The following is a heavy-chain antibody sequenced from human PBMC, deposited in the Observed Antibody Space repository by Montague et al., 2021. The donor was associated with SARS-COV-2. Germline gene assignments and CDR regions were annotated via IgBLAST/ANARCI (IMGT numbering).Heavy chain of an antibody. D-gene: IGHD1-1*01. V-gene: IGHV4-31*03. CDR1: GWRISSGGHY. CDR3: ARGLFYSSQRKGNCEH. CDR2: IYYSGST. Sequence: TLSLTCTVSGWRISSGGHYWNWIRQVPGRGLEWIGSIYYSGSTYYNPSLKGRFSISVDTSRNQFSLKVKSLTAADTAKYFCARGLFYSSQRKGNCEHWGLGTLATVSS. J-gene: IGHJ1*01.